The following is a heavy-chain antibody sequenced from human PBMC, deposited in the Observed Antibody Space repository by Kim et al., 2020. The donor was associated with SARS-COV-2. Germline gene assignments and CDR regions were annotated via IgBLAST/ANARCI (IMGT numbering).Heavy chain of an antibody. CDR1: GGSFSGYY. Sequence: SETLSLTCAVYGGSFSGYYWSWIRQPPGKGLEWIGEINHSGSTNYNPSLKSRVTISVDTSKNQFSLKLSSVTAADTAVYYCARGSRLVITMVRGALANWFDPWGQGTLVTVSS. CDR3: ARGSRLVITMVRGALANWFDP. D-gene: IGHD3-10*01. V-gene: IGHV4-34*01. CDR2: INHSGST. J-gene: IGHJ5*02.